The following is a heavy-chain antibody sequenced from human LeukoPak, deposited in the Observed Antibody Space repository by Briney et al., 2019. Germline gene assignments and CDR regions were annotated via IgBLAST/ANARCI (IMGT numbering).Heavy chain of an antibody. V-gene: IGHV1-24*01. CDR3: AAYDMFDP. CDR1: GSTLTEFS. J-gene: IGHJ5*02. Sequence: GASVKVPCKVSGSTLTEFSMHWVRQAPGKGLEWMGGFDPDDGKTIYAQKFQGRLTMTEDTPTDTAYMELSSLRFEDTAVYYCAAYDMFDPWGQGTLVTVSS. CDR2: FDPDDGKT. D-gene: IGHD3-9*01.